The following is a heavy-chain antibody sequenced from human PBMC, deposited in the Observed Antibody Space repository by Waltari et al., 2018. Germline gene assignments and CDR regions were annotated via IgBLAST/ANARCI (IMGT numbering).Heavy chain of an antibody. CDR2: IYYSGST. Sequence: QLQLQESGPGLVKPSETLSLTCTVSGGSISSSSYYWGWIRQPPGKGLEWIGSIYYSGSTYYNPSLKSRGTISVDTSKNQFSLKLSSVTAADTAVYYCARGPPWSSSYDYWGQGTLVTVSS. V-gene: IGHV4-39*07. D-gene: IGHD6-13*01. CDR1: GGSISSSSYY. J-gene: IGHJ4*02. CDR3: ARGPPWSSSYDY.